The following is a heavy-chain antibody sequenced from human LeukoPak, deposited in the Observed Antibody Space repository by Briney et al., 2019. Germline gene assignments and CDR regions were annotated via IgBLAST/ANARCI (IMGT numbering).Heavy chain of an antibody. V-gene: IGHV1-8*01. CDR1: GYTFTSYD. CDR2: MNPNSGNT. Sequence: ASVKVSCKASGYTFTSYDINWVRQATGQGLEWMGWMNPNSGNTGYAQKFQGRVTMTRNTSISTAYMELSSLRSEDTAVYYCARGNSMYYYDSSGYFRMDVWGQGTTVTVSS. J-gene: IGHJ6*02. CDR3: ARGNSMYYYDSSGYFRMDV. D-gene: IGHD3-22*01.